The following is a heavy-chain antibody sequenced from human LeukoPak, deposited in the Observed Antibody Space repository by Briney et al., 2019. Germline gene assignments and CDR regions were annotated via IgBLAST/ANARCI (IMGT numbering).Heavy chain of an antibody. V-gene: IGHV3-74*01. CDR1: GFTVSSNY. CDR2: INTEGSST. CDR3: GRVVGLGEYVFDI. D-gene: IGHD3-16*01. J-gene: IGHJ3*02. Sequence: GPLRLSCAGSGFTVSSNYMSWVRKASGKGLVWVSRINTEGSSTSYEDSVKGRFTNSRDNAKNTLYLQMNGMRAEDTAVYYCGRVVGLGEYVFDIWRQGTIVTVSS.